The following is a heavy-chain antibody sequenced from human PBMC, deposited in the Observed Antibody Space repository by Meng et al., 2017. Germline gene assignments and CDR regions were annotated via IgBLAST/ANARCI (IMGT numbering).Heavy chain of an antibody. Sequence: SQTLSLTCAISGDSVSSNSAAWNWIRQSPSRGLEWLGRTYYRSKWYNDYAVSVKSRIAINPDTSKNQFSLQLNSVTPEDTAVYYCARVSVGSWLFYYYYGMDVWGQGTTVTVSS. CDR1: GDSVSSNSAA. CDR2: TYYRSKWYN. D-gene: IGHD3-9*01. CDR3: ARVSVGSWLFYYYYGMDV. J-gene: IGHJ6*02. V-gene: IGHV6-1*01.